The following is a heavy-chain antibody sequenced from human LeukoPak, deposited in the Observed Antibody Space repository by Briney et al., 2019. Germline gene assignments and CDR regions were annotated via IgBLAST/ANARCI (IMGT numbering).Heavy chain of an antibody. CDR3: ARAEIAARPCDY. CDR2: INHSGST. J-gene: IGHJ4*02. CDR1: GGSFSGYY. D-gene: IGHD6-6*01. Sequence: SETLSLTCAVYGGSFSGYYWSWIRQPPGKGLEWIGEINHSGSTNYNPSLKSRVTISVDTSKNQFSLKLSSVTAADTAVYYCARAEIAARPCDYWGQGALVTVSS. V-gene: IGHV4-34*01.